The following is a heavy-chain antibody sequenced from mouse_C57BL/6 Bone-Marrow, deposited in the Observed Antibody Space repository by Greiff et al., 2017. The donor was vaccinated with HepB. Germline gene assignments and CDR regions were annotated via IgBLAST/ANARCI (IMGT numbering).Heavy chain of an antibody. J-gene: IGHJ3*01. D-gene: IGHD1-1*01. CDR2: INPNNGGT. V-gene: IGHV1-18*01. CDR3: ARGLGAYGRPWFAY. CDR1: GYTFTDYN. Sequence: EVQLQQSGPELVKPGASVKIPCKASGYTFTDYNMDWVKQSHGKSLEWIGDINPNNGGTIYNQKFKGKATLTVDKSSSTAYMELRSLTSEDTAVYYCARGLGAYGRPWFAYWGQGTLVTVSA.